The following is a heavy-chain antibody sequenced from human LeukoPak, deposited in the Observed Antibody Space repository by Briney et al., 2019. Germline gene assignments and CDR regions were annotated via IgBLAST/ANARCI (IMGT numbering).Heavy chain of an antibody. CDR3: ARDGPRDSHFDY. CDR2: IIPIFGTA. D-gene: IGHD2-21*02. Sequence: ASVKVSCKASGGTFSSYAISWVRQAPGQGLEWMGGIIPIFGTANYAQKFQGRVTITADESTSTAYMELSSLRSEDTAVYYCARDGPRDSHFDYWGQGTLVTVSS. J-gene: IGHJ4*02. V-gene: IGHV1-69*13. CDR1: GGTFSSYA.